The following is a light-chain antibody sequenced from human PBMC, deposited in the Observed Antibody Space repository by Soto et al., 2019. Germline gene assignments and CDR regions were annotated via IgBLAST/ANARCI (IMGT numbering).Light chain of an antibody. J-gene: IGLJ1*01. Sequence: QSVLTQPPSASGSPGQSVTISCTGTSSDVGDNYVSSYQQHLGKAPKLIIYEVSQRPSGVPDRFSGSKSGNTASLTVSGLQTEDEADYYCSAYAGSNNFVFGSGTKVTVL. CDR3: SAYAGSNNFV. V-gene: IGLV2-8*01. CDR1: SSDVGDNY. CDR2: EVS.